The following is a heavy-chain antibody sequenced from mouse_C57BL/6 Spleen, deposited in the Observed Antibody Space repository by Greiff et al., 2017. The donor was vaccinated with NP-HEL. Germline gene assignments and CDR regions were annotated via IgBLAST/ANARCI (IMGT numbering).Heavy chain of an antibody. D-gene: IGHD5-5*01. V-gene: IGHV1-26*01. J-gene: IGHJ2*01. CDR2: INPNNGGT. CDR1: GYTFTDYY. CDR3: ASKTTSDY. Sequence: VQLQQSGPELVKPGASVKISCKASGYTFTDYYMNWVKQSHGKSLEWIGDINPNNGGTSYNQKFKGKATLTVDKSSSTAYMELRSLTSEDSAVYYCASKTTSDYWGQGTTLTVSS.